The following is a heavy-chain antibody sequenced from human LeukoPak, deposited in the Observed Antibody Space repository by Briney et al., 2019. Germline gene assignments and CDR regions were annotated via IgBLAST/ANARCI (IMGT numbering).Heavy chain of an antibody. CDR3: ARYLGLAAAGTDWFDP. V-gene: IGHV4-61*09. D-gene: IGHD6-13*01. CDR1: GGSISSGSYC. Sequence: ASETLSLTCNVSGGSISSGSYCWSWIRQPAGKGLEWIGHIHISGNTNYNPSLKSRVTISVDTSKNQFSLKLSSVTAADTAVYYCARYLGLAAAGTDWFDPWGQGTLVTVSS. CDR2: IHISGNT. J-gene: IGHJ5*02.